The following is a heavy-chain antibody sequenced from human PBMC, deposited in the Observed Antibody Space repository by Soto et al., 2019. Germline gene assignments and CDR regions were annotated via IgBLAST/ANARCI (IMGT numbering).Heavy chain of an antibody. CDR3: ARVRSELGYCSGGSCLQYYYGMDV. J-gene: IGHJ6*02. CDR1: GYIFTSYG. CDR2: IGTYNGDT. Sequence: QVQLVQSGAEVKKPGASVKVSCKASGYIFTSYGISWVRQAPGQGLGWMGWIGTYNGDTNYAQSFQGRVTMTTDTSTSIVXXEXRXXRSDDTAVYSCARVRSELGYCSGGSCLQYYYGMDVWGQGTTVTVSS. D-gene: IGHD2-15*01. V-gene: IGHV1-18*01.